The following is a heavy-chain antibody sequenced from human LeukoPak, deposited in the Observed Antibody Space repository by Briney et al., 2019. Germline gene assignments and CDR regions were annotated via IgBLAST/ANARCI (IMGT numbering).Heavy chain of an antibody. CDR2: IQQDGGAK. CDR1: EFTFSSYW. Sequence: QTGGSLRLSCAASEFTFSSYWMSWVRQAPGKGLEWVANIQQDGGAKYYVDSVKGRFTISRDNAKHSLYLEMNSLRAEDTAVYYCARVSSSMGGATDYWGQGTLVTVSS. J-gene: IGHJ4*02. CDR3: ARVSSSMGGATDY. D-gene: IGHD6-6*01. V-gene: IGHV3-7*01.